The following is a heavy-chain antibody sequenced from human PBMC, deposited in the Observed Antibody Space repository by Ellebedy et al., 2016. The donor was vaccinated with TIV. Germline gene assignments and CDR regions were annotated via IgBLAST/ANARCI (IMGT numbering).Heavy chain of an antibody. J-gene: IGHJ4*02. V-gene: IGHV3-74*01. D-gene: IGHD1-26*01. CDR2: IHNDGTDT. Sequence: GGSLRLSCAASGFTFSAYSIYWVRQTPGEGLMCVSRIHNDGTDTTYADSVKGRLTISRDNAKNTVYLQMNSLRADDTAVYYCARGGVGAFDYWGQGALVTVSS. CDR1: GFTFSAYS. CDR3: ARGGVGAFDY.